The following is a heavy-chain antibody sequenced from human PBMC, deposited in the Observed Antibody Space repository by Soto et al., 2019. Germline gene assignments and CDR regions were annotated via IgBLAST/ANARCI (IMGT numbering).Heavy chain of an antibody. Sequence: QVQLQESGPGLVKPSQTLSLTCTVSGGSISSGDYYWSWVRQHPGQGLEWIGYIYHSWSTYYNPSLKSRVTIPVDTSENKSPLKLSSVTAADTAVDYCAGDVRPAHTSWFDPWGQLTLGTVAS. J-gene: IGHJ5*02. V-gene: IGHV4-31*03. D-gene: IGHD2-8*01. CDR3: AGDVRPAHTSWFDP. CDR1: GGSISSGDYY. CDR2: IYHSWST.